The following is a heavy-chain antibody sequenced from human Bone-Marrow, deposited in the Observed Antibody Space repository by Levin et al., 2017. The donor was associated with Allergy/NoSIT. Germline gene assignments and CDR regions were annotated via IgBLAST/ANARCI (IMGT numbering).Heavy chain of an antibody. CDR1: GGTFSSHV. Sequence: SVKVSCKASGGTFSSHVFSWVRQAPGQGLEWMGGIIPTYGTSNHAQKFLGRVTFNADEYTSTAYMELSSLRSDDTAVYYCARGRNVVGYCSGASCYSNALDVWGQGTTVTVSS. V-gene: IGHV1-69*13. CDR2: IIPTYGTS. CDR3: ARGRNVVGYCSGASCYSNALDV. D-gene: IGHD2-15*01. J-gene: IGHJ6*02.